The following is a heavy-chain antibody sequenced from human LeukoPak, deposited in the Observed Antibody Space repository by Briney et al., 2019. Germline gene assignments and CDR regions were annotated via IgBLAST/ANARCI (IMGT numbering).Heavy chain of an antibody. J-gene: IGHJ4*02. D-gene: IGHD6-6*01. Sequence: GGSLRLSCAAPGFTFSSYAMSWVRQAPGKGLEWVSAISGSGGSTYYADSVKGRLTISRDNSKNTLYLQMNSLRAEDTAVYYCAKSSSSAHRDFDYWGQGTLVTVSS. V-gene: IGHV3-23*01. CDR1: GFTFSSYA. CDR3: AKSSSSAHRDFDY. CDR2: ISGSGGST.